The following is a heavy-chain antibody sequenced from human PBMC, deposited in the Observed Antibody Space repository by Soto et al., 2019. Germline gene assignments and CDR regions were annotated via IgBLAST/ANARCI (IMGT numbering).Heavy chain of an antibody. CDR1: GGTFSTYT. Sequence: QVQLVQSGAEVKKPGSSVKVSCKASGGTFSTYTINWVRQAPGQGLEWMGGIIPIFGTANYAQKFQGRVTITADESTSTAHMERSSLRSEDTAVYYCARDYGHDCSGGNCYFYFWGQGTLVTVSS. CDR2: IIPIFGTA. J-gene: IGHJ4*02. D-gene: IGHD2-15*01. V-gene: IGHV1-69*01. CDR3: ARDYGHDCSGGNCYFYF.